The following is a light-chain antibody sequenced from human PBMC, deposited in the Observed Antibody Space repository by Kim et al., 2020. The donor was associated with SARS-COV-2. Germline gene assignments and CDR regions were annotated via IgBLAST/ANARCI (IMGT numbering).Light chain of an antibody. CDR1: NIENQN. Sequence: SVALRQTPTIPCGGNNIENQNVHWSNQRTGQAPVLVMYRDKKRTSGIPERLSGSNSGNTATLTISRVEAGDEGDYYCQVWDSRAVVFGGGTQLTVL. CDR3: QVWDSRAVV. V-gene: IGLV3-9*01. CDR2: RDK. J-gene: IGLJ2*01.